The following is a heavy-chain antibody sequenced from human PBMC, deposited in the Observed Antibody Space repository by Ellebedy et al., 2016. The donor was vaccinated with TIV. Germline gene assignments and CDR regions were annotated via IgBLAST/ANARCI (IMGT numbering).Heavy chain of an antibody. CDR2: IYYSGST. D-gene: IGHD3-9*01. Sequence: SETLSLTXTVSGGSISSYYWSWIRQPPGKGLEWIGYIYYSGSTNYNPSLKSRVTISVDTSKNQFSLKLSSVTAADTAVYYCARGDYDILTGPYYYGMDVWGQGTTVTVSS. V-gene: IGHV4-59*08. CDR1: GGSISSYY. CDR3: ARGDYDILTGPYYYGMDV. J-gene: IGHJ6*02.